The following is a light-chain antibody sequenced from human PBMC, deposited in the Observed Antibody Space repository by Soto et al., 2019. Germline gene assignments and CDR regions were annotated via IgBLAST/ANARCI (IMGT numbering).Light chain of an antibody. Sequence: VVLTQSPATLSLSPGEPATLSCRASRDVYINALAWYQQKPGRTPTLLIYGASSRATGIPDRFSANGSGTEFSLTFGSVEPEDFAVYHCQQYGASPYTFRPATRVEI. CDR3: QQYGASPYT. CDR1: RDVYINA. CDR2: GAS. V-gene: IGKV3-20*01. J-gene: IGKJ3*01.